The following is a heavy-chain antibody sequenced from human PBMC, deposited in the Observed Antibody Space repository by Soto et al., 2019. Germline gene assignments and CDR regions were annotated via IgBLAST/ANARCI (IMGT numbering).Heavy chain of an antibody. CDR1: GFTFRGYG. D-gene: IGHD5-18*01. CDR2: ISYDGSIK. V-gene: IGHV3-30*18. Sequence: QVQLVESGGGVVQPGRSLRLSCADSGFTFRGYGMHWVRQAPGRGLEWVALISYDGSIKYYADSVRGRFTISRDNSKNTLYLQMNSLRAEDTAVYYCANSEYSRYKNIDVWGQGTTVTVSS. J-gene: IGHJ6*02. CDR3: ANSEYSRYKNIDV.